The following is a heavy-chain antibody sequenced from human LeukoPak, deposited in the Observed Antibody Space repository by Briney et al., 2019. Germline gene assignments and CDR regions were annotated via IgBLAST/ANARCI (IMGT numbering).Heavy chain of an antibody. Sequence: PSETLSLTCTVSGGSISSYYWSWIRQPAGKELEWIGRMYTSGSTNYNPSLKSRVTMSVDTSKNQFSLKLSSVTAADTAVYYCAREVWYGSGYYYDYWGQGTLVTVSS. D-gene: IGHD3-22*01. CDR3: AREVWYGSGYYYDY. CDR2: MYTSGST. J-gene: IGHJ4*02. CDR1: GGSISSYY. V-gene: IGHV4-4*07.